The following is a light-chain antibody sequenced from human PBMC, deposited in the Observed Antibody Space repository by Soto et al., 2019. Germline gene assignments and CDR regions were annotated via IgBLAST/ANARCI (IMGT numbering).Light chain of an antibody. V-gene: IGKV3-20*01. CDR2: GAS. J-gene: IGKJ1*01. Sequence: THNQSTLSLSPGKRATLCWRSSQSISSSYFAWYQQRPGQAPRLLIDGASSRATGIPDRFSGSGSGTEFTLTISRLEPEDVAVYYSQQYASPLWTLGQGTKV. CDR3: QQYASPLWT. CDR1: QSISSSY.